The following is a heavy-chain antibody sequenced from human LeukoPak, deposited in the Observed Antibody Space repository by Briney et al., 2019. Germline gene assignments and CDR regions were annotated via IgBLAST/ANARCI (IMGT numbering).Heavy chain of an antibody. V-gene: IGHV4-34*01. CDR3: TRGGAVAAYSHYDMDV. J-gene: IGHJ6*02. Sequence: SETLSLTCAVYGGSFSGYYWSWIRQSPAKGLEWIGEINHSGSTNYNPSLKSRVTISLDTSKNQFSLKLSSVTAADTAVYYCTRGGAVAAYSHYDMDVWGQGTTDTVSS. CDR2: INHSGST. CDR1: GGSFSGYY. D-gene: IGHD6-19*01.